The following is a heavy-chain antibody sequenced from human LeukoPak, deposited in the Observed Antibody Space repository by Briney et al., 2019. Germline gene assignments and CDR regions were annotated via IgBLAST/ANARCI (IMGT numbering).Heavy chain of an antibody. D-gene: IGHD6-6*01. CDR3: ARETSSGGMDV. Sequence: PGGSLRLSCAASGFTFSSFEMNWVRQAPGKGLEWVSYMSRSGRSIYNAESVKGRFTISRDNAKSSLYLQLNTLRADDTAVYYCARETSSGGMDVWGQGIMVTVFS. J-gene: IGHJ6*02. CDR2: MSRSGRSI. V-gene: IGHV3-48*03. CDR1: GFTFSSFE.